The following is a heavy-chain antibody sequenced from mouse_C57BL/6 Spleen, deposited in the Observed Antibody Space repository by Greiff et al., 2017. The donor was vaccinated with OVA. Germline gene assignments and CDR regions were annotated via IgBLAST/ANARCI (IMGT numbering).Heavy chain of an antibody. Sequence: QVQLKQPGAELVKPGASVKLSCKASGYTFTSYWMHWVKQRPGQGLEWIGMIHPNSGSTNYNEKFKSKATLTVDKSSSTAYMQLSSLTSEDSAVYYCAREQLHAMDYWGQGTSVTVSS. D-gene: IGHD3-1*01. V-gene: IGHV1-64*01. J-gene: IGHJ4*01. CDR3: AREQLHAMDY. CDR2: IHPNSGST. CDR1: GYTFTSYW.